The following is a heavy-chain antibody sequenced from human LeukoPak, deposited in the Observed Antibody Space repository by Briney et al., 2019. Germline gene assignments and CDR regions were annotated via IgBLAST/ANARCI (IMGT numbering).Heavy chain of an antibody. CDR1: GFTFSSYS. CDR2: ISSSSSYI. Sequence: GGSLRLPCAASGFTFSSYSMNWVRQAPGKGLEWVSSISSSSSYIYYADSVKGRFTISRDNAKNSLYLQMNSLRAEDTAVYHCARPIAVAGTMGSDYWGQGTLVTVSS. CDR3: ARPIAVAGTMGSDY. V-gene: IGHV3-21*01. D-gene: IGHD6-19*01. J-gene: IGHJ4*02.